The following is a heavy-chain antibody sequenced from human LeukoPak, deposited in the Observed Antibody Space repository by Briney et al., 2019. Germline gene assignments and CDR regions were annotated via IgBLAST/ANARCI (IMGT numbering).Heavy chain of an antibody. CDR3: ARELWVRGVIIQYNWFDP. CDR2: INPNSGGT. CDR1: GYTFTGYY. D-gene: IGHD3-10*01. J-gene: IGHJ5*02. V-gene: IGHV1-2*02. Sequence: SSVNVSCKASGYTFTGYYMHWVRQAPGQGLEWMGWINPNSGGTNYAQKFQGRGTMTSDTSISTAYMELSRLRSDDTAVYYCARELWVRGVIIQYNWFDPGGQGTLVTVSS.